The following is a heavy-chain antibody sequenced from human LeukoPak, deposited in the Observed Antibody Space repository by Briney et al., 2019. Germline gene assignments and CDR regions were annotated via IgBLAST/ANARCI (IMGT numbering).Heavy chain of an antibody. V-gene: IGHV1-2*02. J-gene: IGHJ1*01. CDR3: ARGSRDESFQH. Sequence: ASVKVSCKASGYTFTDYHMHWVRQAPGQGLEWMGWINPKSGDTNYAQKFQGRVTVSGDTSITTAFMEVRRLRSDDTALYYCARGSRDESFQHWGQGTLVTVPS. CDR1: GYTFTDYH. CDR2: INPKSGDT.